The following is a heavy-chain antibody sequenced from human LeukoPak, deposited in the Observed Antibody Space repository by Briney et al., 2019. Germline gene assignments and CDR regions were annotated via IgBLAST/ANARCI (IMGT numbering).Heavy chain of an antibody. CDR3: AKDGGI. CDR1: GFTFTTYA. CDR2: ISGSGGTT. V-gene: IGHV3-23*01. Sequence: PGGSLRLSCAASGFTFTTYAMTWVRQAPGKGLEWVSAISGSGGTTYYADSVRGRFTIPRDNSKNTLYLQMNSLRADDTAVYYCAKDGGIWGLGTMVTVSS. D-gene: IGHD3-3*01. J-gene: IGHJ3*02.